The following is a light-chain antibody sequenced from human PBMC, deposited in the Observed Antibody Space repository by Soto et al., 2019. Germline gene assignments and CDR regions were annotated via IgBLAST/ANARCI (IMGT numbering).Light chain of an antibody. Sequence: QSVLTQPPSASGTPGQRVTISCSGSSSNIGSNYVYWYQQLPGAAPTNLLYRNNQRPSGVPDRFSGSKSGTSASLVISGLRSEDEAEYYCAAWDGSLKEYVFGTGTKVTVL. V-gene: IGLV1-47*01. CDR1: SSNIGSNY. J-gene: IGLJ1*01. CDR2: RNN. CDR3: AAWDGSLKEYV.